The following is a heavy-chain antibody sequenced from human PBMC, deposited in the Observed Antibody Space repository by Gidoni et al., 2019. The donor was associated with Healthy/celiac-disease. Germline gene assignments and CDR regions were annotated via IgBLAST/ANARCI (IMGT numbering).Heavy chain of an antibody. CDR3: ARVLGGDYYDSSGRRAFDI. J-gene: IGHJ3*02. Sequence: QVQLVQSGAEVKKPGSSVKVSCKASGGTFSSYAISWVRQAPGQGLEWMGGIIPIFGTANYAQKFQGRVTITADESTSTAYMELSSLRSEDTAVYYCARVLGGDYYDSSGRRAFDIWGQGTMVTVSS. V-gene: IGHV1-69*01. CDR1: GGTFSSYA. CDR2: IIPIFGTA. D-gene: IGHD3-22*01.